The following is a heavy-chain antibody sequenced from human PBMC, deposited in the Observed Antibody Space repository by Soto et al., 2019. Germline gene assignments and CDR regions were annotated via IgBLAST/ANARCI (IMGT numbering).Heavy chain of an antibody. CDR3: VRRLALSYGHSGYADV. D-gene: IGHD2-15*01. CDR2: IGTIGDT. Sequence: GGSLRLSCVASGFTFFTYDMHWVRQPSGKGLEWVSGIGTIGDTYYLDSVRGRFTISRDNGKGSVYLEMNSLRAGDTAVYFCVRRLALSYGHSGYADVWGQGTTVTVSS. J-gene: IGHJ6*02. V-gene: IGHV3-13*01. CDR1: GFTFFTYD.